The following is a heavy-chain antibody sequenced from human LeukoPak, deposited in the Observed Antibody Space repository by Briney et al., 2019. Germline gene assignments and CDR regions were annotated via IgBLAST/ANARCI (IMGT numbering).Heavy chain of an antibody. CDR3: ARVGYCSSTSCLGAYYFDY. V-gene: IGHV4-59*01. J-gene: IGHJ4*02. D-gene: IGHD2-2*01. CDR2: IYYSGST. CDR1: GGSISSYY. Sequence: SETLSLTCTVSGGSISSYYWSWIRQPPGKGLEWIGYIYYSGSTNYNPSLKSRVTISVDTSKNQFSLKLSSMTAADTAVYYCARVGYCSSTSCLGAYYFDYWGQGTLVTVSS.